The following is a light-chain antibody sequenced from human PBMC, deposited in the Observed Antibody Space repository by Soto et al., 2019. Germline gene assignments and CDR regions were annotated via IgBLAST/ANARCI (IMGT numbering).Light chain of an antibody. CDR2: WAS. Sequence: DIVMTQSPDSLAVSLGEKATINCKSSQSVLYSSNNKNYLAWYQQKPGQPPKVLIYWASTRESGVPDRFSGSGSGTDFTLTISSLQAEDVAVYYCQQFYSSPWTFGQGIKVEIK. CDR3: QQFYSSPWT. V-gene: IGKV4-1*01. CDR1: QSVLYSSNNKNY. J-gene: IGKJ1*01.